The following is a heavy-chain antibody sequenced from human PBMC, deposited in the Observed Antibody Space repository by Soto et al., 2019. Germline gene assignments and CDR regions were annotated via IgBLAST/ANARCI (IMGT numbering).Heavy chain of an antibody. J-gene: IGHJ5*02. V-gene: IGHV4-38-2*01. CDR1: GYSISSGYY. CDR3: ARVAILEWLLNP. Sequence: SETLSLTCAVSGYSISSGYYWGWIRQPPGKGLEWIGSIYHSGSTYYNPSLKSRVTISVDTSKNQSSLKLSSVTAADTAVYYCARVAILEWLLNPWGQGTLVTVSS. D-gene: IGHD3-3*01. CDR2: IYHSGST.